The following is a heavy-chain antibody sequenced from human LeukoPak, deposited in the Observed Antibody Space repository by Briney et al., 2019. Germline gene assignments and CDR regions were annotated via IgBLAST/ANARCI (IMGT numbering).Heavy chain of an antibody. Sequence: SVKVSCKASGGTFSSYTISWVRQAPGQGLEWMGRIIPIPGIANYAQKFQGRVTITADKSTSTAYMELSSLRSEDTAVYSCARDVDCTNGVCYTYWYFDLWGRGTLVTVSS. V-gene: IGHV1-69*04. D-gene: IGHD2-8*01. J-gene: IGHJ2*01. CDR3: ARDVDCTNGVCYTYWYFDL. CDR2: IIPIPGIA. CDR1: GGTFSSYT.